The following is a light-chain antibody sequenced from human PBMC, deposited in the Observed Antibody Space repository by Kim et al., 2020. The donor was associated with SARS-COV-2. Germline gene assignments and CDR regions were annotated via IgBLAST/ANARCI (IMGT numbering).Light chain of an antibody. V-gene: IGKV3-20*01. CDR2: GAS. J-gene: IGKJ1*01. CDR1: QSGSSRY. CDR3: QQYSSSPPWA. Sequence: PGEGATLSCRASQSGSSRYLAWYQQKPSQAPRLHIYGASSRATGIPDRFSGSGAGTDFTLTISRLEREDFAVYYCQQYSSSPPWAFGQGTKVDIK.